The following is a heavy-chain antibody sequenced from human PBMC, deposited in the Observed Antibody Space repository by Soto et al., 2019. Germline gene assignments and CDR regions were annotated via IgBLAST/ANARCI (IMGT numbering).Heavy chain of an antibody. CDR2: IYHSGST. J-gene: IGHJ4*02. Sequence: QVQLQESGPGLVKPSGTLSLTCAVSGGSISSSNWWSWVRQHPGKGLEWIGEIYHSGSTNYNPSLKSRVTISVDKSKNQFSLKLSSVTAADTSVYSCARTPWDGYSGYYVDYWGQGTLVTVSS. V-gene: IGHV4-4*02. D-gene: IGHD1-26*01. CDR1: GGSISSSNW. CDR3: ARTPWDGYSGYYVDY.